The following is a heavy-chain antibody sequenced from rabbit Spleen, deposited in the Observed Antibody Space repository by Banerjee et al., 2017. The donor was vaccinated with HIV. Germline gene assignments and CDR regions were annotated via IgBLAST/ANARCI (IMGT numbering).Heavy chain of an antibody. CDR3: ARDLAGAIGWNFHL. Sequence: QEQLMESGGGLVKPEGSLKLSCTASGFSFSNKAVMCWVRQAPGKGLELIACIYSSSGSAWYASWVNGRFTISSSTSLNTLTLQMTSLTAADTATYFCARDLAGAIGWNFHLWGQGTLVTVS. CDR1: GFSFSNKAV. CDR2: IYSSSGSA. J-gene: IGHJ6*01. D-gene: IGHD4-1*01. V-gene: IGHV1S43*01.